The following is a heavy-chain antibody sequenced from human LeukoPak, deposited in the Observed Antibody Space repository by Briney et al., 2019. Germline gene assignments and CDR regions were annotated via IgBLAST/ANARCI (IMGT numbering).Heavy chain of an antibody. V-gene: IGHV4-31*03. CDR3: ASAFSGYGLPGY. CDR2: MYYTGNT. CDR1: GGSISSGGYY. Sequence: SQTLSLTCTVSGGSISSGGYYWSWIRLHPGKGLGWIGYMYYTGNTYYNPSLKSRVTISVDTSKNQFSLKLTSVTAADTAVYYCASAFSGYGLPGYWGQGTLVTVSS. J-gene: IGHJ4*02. D-gene: IGHD3-22*01.